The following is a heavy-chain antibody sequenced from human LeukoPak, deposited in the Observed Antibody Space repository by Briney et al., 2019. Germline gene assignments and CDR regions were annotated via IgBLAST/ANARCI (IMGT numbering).Heavy chain of an antibody. Sequence: SETLPLTCTVSGGSISSYYWSWIRQPAGKGLEWIGRIYTSGSTNYNPSLKSRVTISVDTSKNQFSLKLSSVTAADTAVYYCARFRPFNYYGSGSYYNPGYMDVWGKGTTVTVSS. CDR1: GGSISSYY. V-gene: IGHV4-4*07. CDR2: IYTSGST. J-gene: IGHJ6*03. CDR3: ARFRPFNYYGSGSYYNPGYMDV. D-gene: IGHD3-10*01.